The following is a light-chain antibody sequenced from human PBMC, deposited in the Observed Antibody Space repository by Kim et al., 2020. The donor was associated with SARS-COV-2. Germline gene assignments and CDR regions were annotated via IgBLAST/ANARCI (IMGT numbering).Light chain of an antibody. V-gene: IGLV2-11*01. J-gene: IGLJ1*01. CDR1: SSDVGGYNY. CDR3: CSYAGIYTYV. Sequence: GPSVTSSCTGTSSDVGGYNYASWYQQHPGKAPKLMIYDVTKRPSGVPDRFSGSKSGNTASLTISGLQAEDEADYYCCSYAGIYTYVFGTGTKVTVL. CDR2: DVT.